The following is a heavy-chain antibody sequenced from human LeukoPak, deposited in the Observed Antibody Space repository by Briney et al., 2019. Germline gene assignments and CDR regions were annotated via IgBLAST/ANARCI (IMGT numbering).Heavy chain of an antibody. V-gene: IGHV1-18*04. D-gene: IGHD2-15*01. CDR3: ARNLLGSYSPDY. CDR1: GYTFTSYG. CDR2: ISAYNGNT. Sequence: ASVKVSCKASGYTFTSYGISWVRQAPGQGLEWMGWISAYNGNTNYAQKLQGRVTMTTDTSTSTDYMELRSLRSDDTAVYYCARNLLGSYSPDYWGQGTLVTVSS. J-gene: IGHJ4*02.